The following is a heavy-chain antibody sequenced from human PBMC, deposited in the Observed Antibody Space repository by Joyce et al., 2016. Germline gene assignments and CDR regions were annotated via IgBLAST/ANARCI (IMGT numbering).Heavy chain of an antibody. D-gene: IGHD2-8*02. CDR3: ARGDLLD. CDR1: GYPFTDYS. V-gene: IGHV1-2*06. CDR2: SNPKSGYT. Sequence: QVQVVQSGAEVKKPGASVKVSCRASGYPFTDYSIHWVRQAPGQGLDCMGRSNPKSGYTNYAKNFQGRVTMTRDTSINTAYMELSSLRSDDTAVYYCARGDLLDWGQGTLVTVSS. J-gene: IGHJ4*02.